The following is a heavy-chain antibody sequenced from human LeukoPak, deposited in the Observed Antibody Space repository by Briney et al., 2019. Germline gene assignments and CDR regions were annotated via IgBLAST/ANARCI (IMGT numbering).Heavy chain of an antibody. CDR2: INPNSGGT. V-gene: IGHV1-2*02. D-gene: IGHD5-24*01. CDR1: GYTFTGYC. J-gene: IGHJ4*02. Sequence: GASVKVSCKASGYTFTGYCMHWVRQAPGQGLEWMGWINPNSGGTNYAQKFQGRVTMTRDTSISTAYMELSRLRSDDTAVYYCARVPGRWLQGHYYFDYWGQGTLVTVSS. CDR3: ARVPGRWLQGHYYFDY.